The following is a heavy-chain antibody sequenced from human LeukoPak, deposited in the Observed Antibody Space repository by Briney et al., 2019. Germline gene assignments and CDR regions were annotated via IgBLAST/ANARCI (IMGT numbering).Heavy chain of an antibody. Sequence: PGGSLRLSCSTSGFTFNTYGMNWVRQAPGKGLEWVSSISSSSSYIYYADSVKGRFTISRDNAKNSLYLQMNSLRAEDTAVYYCARGGSGSFDYWGQGTLVTVSS. CDR1: GFTFNTYG. J-gene: IGHJ4*02. CDR2: ISSSSSYI. D-gene: IGHD6-19*01. V-gene: IGHV3-21*01. CDR3: ARGGSGSFDY.